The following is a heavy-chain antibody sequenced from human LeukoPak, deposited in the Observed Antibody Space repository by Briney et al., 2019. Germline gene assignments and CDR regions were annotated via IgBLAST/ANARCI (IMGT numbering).Heavy chain of an antibody. J-gene: IGHJ4*02. Sequence: ASLKLSCKASGFTFTSYDINWVRQATGQGLEWMGWMNPKSGNIGYAHKVQGRVTMPRNNSKNSAYMELNSLRSEDTAVYYCAIAGGYRISWWDYWGKGNLVTVS. V-gene: IGHV1-8*01. CDR1: GFTFTSYD. CDR3: AIAGGYRISWWDY. D-gene: IGHD6-13*01. CDR2: MNPKSGNI.